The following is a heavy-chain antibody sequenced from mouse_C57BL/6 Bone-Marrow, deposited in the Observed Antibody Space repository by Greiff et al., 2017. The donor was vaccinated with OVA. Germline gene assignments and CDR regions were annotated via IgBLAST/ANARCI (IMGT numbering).Heavy chain of an antibody. CDR2: IYLGNGYT. D-gene: IGHD2-1*01. V-gene: IGHV1-58*01. Sequence: EVQLQQPGAELVRPGSSVKMSCKTSGYTFTSYGINWVKQRPGQGLEWIGYIYLGNGYTEYNEKFKGKATLTSDTSSSTAYMQLSSLTSEDSAIYFCAREFYYGNSFFDYWGQGTTLTVSS. J-gene: IGHJ2*01. CDR1: GYTFTSYG. CDR3: AREFYYGNSFFDY.